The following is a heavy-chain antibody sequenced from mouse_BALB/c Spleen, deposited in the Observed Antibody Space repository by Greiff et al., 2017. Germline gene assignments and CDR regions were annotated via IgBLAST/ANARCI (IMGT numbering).Heavy chain of an antibody. V-gene: IGHV7-3*02. CDR1: GFTFTDYY. Sequence: EVMLVESGGGLVQPGGSLRLSCATSGFTFTDYYMSWVRQPPGKALEWLGFIRNKANGYTTEYSASVKGRFTISRDNSQSILYLQMNTLRAEDSATYYCARDMEDYAWFAYWGQGTLVTVSA. J-gene: IGHJ3*01. D-gene: IGHD2-4*01. CDR2: IRNKANGYTT. CDR3: ARDMEDYAWFAY.